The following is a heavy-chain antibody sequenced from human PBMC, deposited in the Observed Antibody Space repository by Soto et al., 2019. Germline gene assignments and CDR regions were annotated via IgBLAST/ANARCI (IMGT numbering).Heavy chain of an antibody. CDR3: VGYSSGWYIDY. V-gene: IGHV1-46*01. Sequence: ASVKVSCKAFGYTFTSYYMHWVRQAPGQGLEWMGIINPSGGSTSYAQKFQGRVTMTRDTSTSTVYMELSSLRSEDTAVYYCVGYSSGWYIDYWGQGTLVTVSS. J-gene: IGHJ4*02. CDR1: GYTFTSYY. CDR2: INPSGGST. D-gene: IGHD6-19*01.